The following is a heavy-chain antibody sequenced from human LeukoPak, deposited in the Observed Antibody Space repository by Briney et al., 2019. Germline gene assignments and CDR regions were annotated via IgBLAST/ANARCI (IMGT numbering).Heavy chain of an antibody. D-gene: IGHD2-2*01. CDR3: ARLRLSGYCSGTSCFNYYYYGMDV. CDR1: GGSISSSSYY. CDR2: IYYGGNT. Sequence: SETLSLTCTVSGGSISSSSYYWGWIRQPPGKGLEWIGSIYYGGNTYYNPSLKSRVTISVDTSKNQFSLKLSSVTAADTAVYYCARLRLSGYCSGTSCFNYYYYGMDVWGRGTTVTVSS. V-gene: IGHV4-39*01. J-gene: IGHJ6*02.